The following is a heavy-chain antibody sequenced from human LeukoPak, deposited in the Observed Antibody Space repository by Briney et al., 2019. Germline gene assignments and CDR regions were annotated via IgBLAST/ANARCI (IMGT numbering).Heavy chain of an antibody. CDR1: GGSISSYY. D-gene: IGHD3-22*01. CDR3: ARGPYDSSGHQDY. V-gene: IGHV4-59*01. Sequence: PSETLSLTCTVSGGSISSYYWSWIRQPPGKGLEWIGYIYYSGSTNYKPSLKSRVTISVDTSKNQFSLKLSSVTAADTAVYYCARGPYDSSGHQDYWGQGTLVTVSS. J-gene: IGHJ4*02. CDR2: IYYSGST.